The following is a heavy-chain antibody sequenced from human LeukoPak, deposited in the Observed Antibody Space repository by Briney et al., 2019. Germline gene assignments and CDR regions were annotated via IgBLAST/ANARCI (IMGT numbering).Heavy chain of an antibody. CDR3: ARQSISSRRAFDI. V-gene: IGHV4-59*08. CDR1: GGSISSYY. CDR2: MYYSGST. Sequence: KPSETLSLTCTVSGGSISSYYWSWIRQPPGKGLEWIGSMYYSGSTDYNPSLKSRVTISVDTSKNQFSLMLTSVTAADSAVYYCARQSISSRRAFDIWGQGTMVTVSS. J-gene: IGHJ3*02. D-gene: IGHD6-6*01.